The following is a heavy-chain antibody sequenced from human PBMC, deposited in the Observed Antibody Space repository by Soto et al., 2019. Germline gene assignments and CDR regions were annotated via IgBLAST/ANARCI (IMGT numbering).Heavy chain of an antibody. D-gene: IGHD3-22*01. CDR2: IDWDDDK. J-gene: IGHJ3*02. CDR3: ARTPHDSSGYPDAFDI. CDR1: GFSLSTSGMR. Sequence: GSGPTLVNPTQTLTLTCTFSGFSLSTSGMRVSWIRQPPGKALEWLARIDWDDDKFYSTSLKTRLTISKDTSKNQVVLTMTNMDPVDTATYYCARTPHDSSGYPDAFDIRGQGTMVTVSS. V-gene: IGHV2-70*04.